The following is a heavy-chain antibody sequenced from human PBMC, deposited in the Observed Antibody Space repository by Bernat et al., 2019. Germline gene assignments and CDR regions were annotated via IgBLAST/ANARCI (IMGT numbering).Heavy chain of an antibody. J-gene: IGHJ4*02. Sequence: EVQLVESGGGLVQPGGSLRLSCAASGFTFSSHWMPWVRHAPGKGLVWVGRIKSKTDGGTTDYAAPVKGRFTISRDDSKNTLYLQMNSLKTEDTAVYYCTTGAVTTVNYFDYWGQGTLVTVSS. CDR1: GFTFSSHW. CDR3: TTGAVTTVNYFDY. V-gene: IGHV3-15*01. CDR2: IKSKTDGGTT. D-gene: IGHD4-11*01.